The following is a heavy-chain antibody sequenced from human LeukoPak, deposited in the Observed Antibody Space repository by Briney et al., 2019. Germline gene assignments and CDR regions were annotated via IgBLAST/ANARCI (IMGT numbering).Heavy chain of an antibody. Sequence: GGSLRLSCAASGFTFSSYGMNWVRQAPGKGLEWVSSISSSSGFIFYADSVKGRFTISRGNAKNSLYLQMNSLRAEDTAVYYCARSGGSGWYSDYWGQGTLVTVSS. D-gene: IGHD6-19*01. CDR1: GFTFSSYG. V-gene: IGHV3-21*01. CDR2: ISSSSGFI. CDR3: ARSGGSGWYSDY. J-gene: IGHJ4*02.